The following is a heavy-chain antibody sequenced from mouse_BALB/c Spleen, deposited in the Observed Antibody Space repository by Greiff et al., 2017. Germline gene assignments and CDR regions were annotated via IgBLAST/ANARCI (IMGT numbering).Heavy chain of an antibody. Sequence: VQLQQSGAELAKPGASVKMSCKASGYTFTSYWMHWVKQRPGQGLEWIGYINPSTGYTEYNQKFKDKATLTADKSSSTAYMQLSSLTSEDSAVYYCARHGDAMDYWGQGTSVTVSS. V-gene: IGHV1-7*01. CDR1: GYTFTSYW. J-gene: IGHJ4*01. CDR3: ARHGDAMDY. CDR2: INPSTGYT.